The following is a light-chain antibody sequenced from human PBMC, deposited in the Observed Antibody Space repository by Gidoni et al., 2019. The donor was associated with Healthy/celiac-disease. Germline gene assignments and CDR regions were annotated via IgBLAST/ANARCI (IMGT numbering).Light chain of an antibody. Sequence: QSALTQPASVSGSPVPSITISCTGTSSDVGGYNYVSWYQQHPGKAPKLMIYDVSNRPSGVSNRFSGSKSGNTASLTISGLQAEDEADYYCRSYTSSSTLGVFGTGTKVTVL. CDR2: DVS. CDR3: RSYTSSSTLGV. V-gene: IGLV2-14*01. J-gene: IGLJ1*01. CDR1: SSDVGGYNY.